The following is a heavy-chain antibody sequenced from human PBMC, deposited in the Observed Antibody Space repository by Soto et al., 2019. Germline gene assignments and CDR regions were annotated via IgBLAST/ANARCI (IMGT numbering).Heavy chain of an antibody. Sequence: SETLSVTCTVSGGSISSYYWSWIRQPPGKGLEWIGYIYYSGSTNYNPSLKSRVTISVDTSKNQFSLKLSSVTAADTAVYYCARVGLPGWFDPWGHGTLVTVSS. J-gene: IGHJ5*02. D-gene: IGHD3-10*01. CDR2: IYYSGST. CDR3: ARVGLPGWFDP. CDR1: GGSISSYY. V-gene: IGHV4-59*01.